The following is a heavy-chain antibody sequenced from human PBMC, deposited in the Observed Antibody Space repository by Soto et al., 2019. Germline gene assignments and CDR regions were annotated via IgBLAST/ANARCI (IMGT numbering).Heavy chain of an antibody. V-gene: IGHV5-51*01. D-gene: IGHD6-13*01. CDR2: IYPGDSDT. CDR1: GYSFTSYW. Sequence: GESLKISCKGSGYSFTSYWIGWVRQMPGKGLEWMGIIYPGDSDTRYSPSFQGQVTISADKSISTAYLQWSSLKASDTAMYYCARHGLVAAAGNNWFYPWGQGTLVTVSS. CDR3: ARHGLVAAAGNNWFYP. J-gene: IGHJ5*02.